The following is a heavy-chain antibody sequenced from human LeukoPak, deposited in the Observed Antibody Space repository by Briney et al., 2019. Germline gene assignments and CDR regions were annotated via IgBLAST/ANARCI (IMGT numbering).Heavy chain of an antibody. CDR3: AKSDLLLNVGWFGEGIDVDY. J-gene: IGHJ4*02. D-gene: IGHD3-10*01. CDR2: ISWNSGSI. V-gene: IGHV3-9*01. CDR1: GFTFDDYA. Sequence: PGGSLRLSCAASGFTFDDYAMHWVRHAPGKGLEWVSGISWNSGSIGYADSVKGRFTISRDNAKNSLYLQMNSLRAEDTALYYCAKSDLLLNVGWFGEGIDVDYWGQGTLVTVSS.